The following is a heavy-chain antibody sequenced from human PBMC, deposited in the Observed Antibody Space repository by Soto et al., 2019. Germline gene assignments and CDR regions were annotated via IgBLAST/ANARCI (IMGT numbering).Heavy chain of an antibody. J-gene: IGHJ3*01. CDR1: GFSLSDPRMG. CDR3: ARTTEMARGFDAFDL. D-gene: IGHD4-17*01. Sequence: QVTLKESGPVLVKPTETLTLTCTVSGFSLSDPRMGVTWIRQPPGKALEWLAHIFSDDEKFYSTSLKNRLIISKDTSKSQVVLTVTNMDPVDTATYYWARTTEMARGFDAFDLWGQGTMVTVSS. V-gene: IGHV2-26*01. CDR2: IFSDDEK.